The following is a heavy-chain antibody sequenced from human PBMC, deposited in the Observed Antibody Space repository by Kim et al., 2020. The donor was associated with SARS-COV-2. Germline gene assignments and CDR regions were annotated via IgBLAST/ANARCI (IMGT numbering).Heavy chain of an antibody. V-gene: IGHV3-11*04. CDR1: GFTFGDYY. CDR3: ARDSEIAAAEY. D-gene: IGHD6-13*01. J-gene: IGHJ4*02. CDR2: ITNRGSPI. Sequence: GGSLRLSCAASGFTFGDYYMSWIRQAPGKGLEWVSYITNRGSPINYADSVTGRFTISRDNAKNLLYLQMYSLRAEDTAVYYCARDSEIAAAEYWGQGTLVTVYS.